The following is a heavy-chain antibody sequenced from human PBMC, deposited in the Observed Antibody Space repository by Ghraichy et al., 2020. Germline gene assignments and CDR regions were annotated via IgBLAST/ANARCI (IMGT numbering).Heavy chain of an antibody. CDR2: INPSDSYT. CDR3: ARRGRGYSYGYTTDY. Sequence: ESLNISCKGSGYSFTSYWISWVRQMPGKGLEWMGRINPSDSYTNYSPSFQGHVTISADKSISTAYLQWSSLKASDTAMYYCARRGRGYSYGYTTDYWGQGTLVTVSS. V-gene: IGHV5-10-1*01. CDR1: GYSFTSYW. D-gene: IGHD5-18*01. J-gene: IGHJ4*02.